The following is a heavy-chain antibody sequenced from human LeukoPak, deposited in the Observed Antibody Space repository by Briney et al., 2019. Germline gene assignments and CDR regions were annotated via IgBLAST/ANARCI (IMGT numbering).Heavy chain of an antibody. CDR1: AFTFSNYW. CDR2: IKEDGSEI. Sequence: GGSLRLSCAASAFTFSNYWMGWGRQAPGKGLEWVANIKEDGSEIIYVDSVEGRFTISRDNAKNSLYLQMNSLRVDDTAVYYCARDRGYSTFDYWGQGTLVTVSS. D-gene: IGHD4-23*01. CDR3: ARDRGYSTFDY. V-gene: IGHV3-7*01. J-gene: IGHJ4*02.